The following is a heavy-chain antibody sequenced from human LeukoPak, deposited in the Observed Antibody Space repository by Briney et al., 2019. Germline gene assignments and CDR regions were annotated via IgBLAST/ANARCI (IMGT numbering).Heavy chain of an antibody. CDR3: ARDRGVGGSYHFDY. CDR1: GFTFSSYA. D-gene: IGHD1-26*01. J-gene: IGHJ4*02. Sequence: PGGSLRLSCAVSGFTFSSYAMHWVRQAPGKGLEYVSAISSNGGSTYYANSVKGRFTISRDNSKNTLYLQMGSLRAEDMAVYYCARDRGVGGSYHFDYWGQGTLVTVSS. V-gene: IGHV3-64*01. CDR2: ISSNGGST.